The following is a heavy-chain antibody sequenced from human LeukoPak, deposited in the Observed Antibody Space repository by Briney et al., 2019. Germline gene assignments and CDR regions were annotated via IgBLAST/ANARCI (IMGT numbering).Heavy chain of an antibody. D-gene: IGHD3-9*01. CDR1: GGSFSGYY. CDR2: INHSGSP. J-gene: IGHJ5*02. CDR3: ARDPNYDILTGYYFNWFDP. Sequence: PSETLSLTCAVYGGSFSGYYWSWIRQPPGKGLEWIGEINHSGSPNYNPSLKSRVTISVDTSKNQFSLKLSSVTAADTAVYYCARDPNYDILTGYYFNWFDPWGQGTLVTVSS. V-gene: IGHV4-34*01.